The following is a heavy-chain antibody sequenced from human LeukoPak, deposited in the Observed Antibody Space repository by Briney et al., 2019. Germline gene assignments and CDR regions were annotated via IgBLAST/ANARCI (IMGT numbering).Heavy chain of an antibody. CDR2: INHSGST. D-gene: IGHD5-18*01. J-gene: IGHJ4*02. CDR3: ARGHGTYSYGPESDY. CDR1: GGSFSGYY. Sequence: KPSETLSLTCAVYGGSFSGYYWSWIRQPPGKGLEWIGEINHSGSTNYNPSLKSRVTISVDTSKNQFSLKLSSVTAADTAVYYCARGHGTYSYGPESDYWGQGPLVTVSS. V-gene: IGHV4-34*01.